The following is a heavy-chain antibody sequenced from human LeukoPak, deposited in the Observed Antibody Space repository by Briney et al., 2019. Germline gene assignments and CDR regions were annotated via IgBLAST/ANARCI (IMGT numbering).Heavy chain of an antibody. V-gene: IGHV4-39*07. D-gene: IGHD3-10*01. J-gene: IGHJ5*02. CDR1: GGSISSSSYY. Sequence: SETLSLTCTVSGGSISSSSYYWGWIRQPPGKGLEWIGSVSYTGSTYYNPSLKSRITISADTSKNQFSLRLSSMTAADTAVYYCARGGYYGSGNDFRFDPWGQGTLVTVSS. CDR3: ARGGYYGSGNDFRFDP. CDR2: VSYTGST.